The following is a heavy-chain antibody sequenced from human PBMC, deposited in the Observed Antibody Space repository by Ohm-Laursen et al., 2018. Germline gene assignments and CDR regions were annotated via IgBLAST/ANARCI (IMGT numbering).Heavy chain of an antibody. CDR2: IHYSGNT. D-gene: IGHD3-9*01. J-gene: IGHJ4*02. V-gene: IGHV4-59*12. CDR1: GNSINTYY. CDR3: AVSEVRYSFTYLADF. Sequence: GTLSLTCTVSGNSINTYYWSWIRQPPGKGREYISWIHYSGNTNYNPSLRSRVTISVDTFRNQFSLKLTSVTAADTAVYYCAVSEVRYSFTYLADFWGQGTLVTVPS.